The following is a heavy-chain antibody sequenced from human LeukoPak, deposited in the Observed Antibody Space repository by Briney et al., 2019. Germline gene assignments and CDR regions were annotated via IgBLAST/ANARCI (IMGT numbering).Heavy chain of an antibody. CDR1: GFTFSSYA. V-gene: IGHV3-73*01. Sequence: PGGSLRLSCAASGFTFSSYAMSWVRQAPGKGLEWVGRIRSKANSYATAYAASVKGRFTISRDDSKNTAYLQMNSLKTEYTAVYYCTRPSQYCSGGSCYRNPLYYGAKETLVTLS. CDR2: IRSKANSYAT. CDR3: TRPSQYCSGGSCYRNPLYY. J-gene: IGHJ4*02. D-gene: IGHD2-15*01.